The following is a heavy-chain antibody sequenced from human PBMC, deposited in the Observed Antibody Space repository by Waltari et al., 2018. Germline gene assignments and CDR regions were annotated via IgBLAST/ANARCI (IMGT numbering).Heavy chain of an antibody. CDR2: ISSSSSYI. D-gene: IGHD2-21*01. CDR1: GFTFSSYS. J-gene: IGHJ4*02. V-gene: IGHV3-21*01. CDR3: ARVEPWGGDRHY. Sequence: ELQLVESGGGLVKPGGSLRLSCAASGFTFSSYSMNWVRQAPGKGLEWVSSISSSSSYIYYADSVKGRFTISRDNAKNSLYLQMNSLRAEDTAVYYCARVEPWGGDRHYWGQGTLVTVSS.